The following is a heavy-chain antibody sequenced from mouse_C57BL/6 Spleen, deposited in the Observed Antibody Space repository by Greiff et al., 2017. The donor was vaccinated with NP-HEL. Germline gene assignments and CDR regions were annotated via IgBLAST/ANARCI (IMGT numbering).Heavy chain of an antibody. CDR2: ISDGGSYT. CDR3: ARESFAY. J-gene: IGHJ3*01. Sequence: EVQRVESGGGLVKPGGSLKLSCAASGFTFSSYAMSWVRQTPEKRLEWVATISDGGSYTYYPDNVKGRFTISRDNAKNNLYLQMSHLKSEDTAMYYCARESFAYWGQGTLVTVSA. V-gene: IGHV5-4*01. CDR1: GFTFSSYA.